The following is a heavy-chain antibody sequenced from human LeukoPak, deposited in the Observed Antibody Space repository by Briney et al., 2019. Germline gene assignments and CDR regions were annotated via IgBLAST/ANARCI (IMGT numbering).Heavy chain of an antibody. CDR2: FSGSGGRT. Sequence: GGSLRLSCATSGFTFTSYALGWVRQAPGKGLEWVSTFSGSGGRTLYADSVKGRFTISRDNSKNTLSLQMNSLRAEDTAVYYCAKVTSSYNYFDYWGQGSLVTVSS. CDR3: AKVTSSYNYFDY. D-gene: IGHD2-2*01. V-gene: IGHV3-23*01. J-gene: IGHJ4*02. CDR1: GFTFTSYA.